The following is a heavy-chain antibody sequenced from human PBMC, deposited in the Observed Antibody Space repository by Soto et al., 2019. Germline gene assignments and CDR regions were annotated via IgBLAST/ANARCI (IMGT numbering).Heavy chain of an antibody. CDR3: ARGRSGGYYYGSGSQYYFDY. V-gene: IGHV4-34*01. CDR1: GGSFSGYY. D-gene: IGHD3-10*01. CDR2: INHSGST. Sequence: QVQLQQWGAGLLKPLETLSLTCAVYGGSFSGYYWSWIRQPPGKGLEWIGEINHSGSTNYNPSLKSRVTISVDTSKNQFSLKLSSVTAADTAVYYCARGRSGGYYYGSGSQYYFDYWGQGTLVTVSS. J-gene: IGHJ4*02.